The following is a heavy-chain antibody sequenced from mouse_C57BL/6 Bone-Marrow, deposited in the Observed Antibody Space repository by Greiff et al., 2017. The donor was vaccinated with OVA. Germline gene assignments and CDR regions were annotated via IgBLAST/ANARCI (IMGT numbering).Heavy chain of an antibody. CDR2: ISSGGDYI. J-gene: IGHJ3*01. D-gene: IGHD2-12*01. CDR1: GFTFSRYA. V-gene: IGHV5-9-1*02. Sequence: EVKVVESGEGLVKPGGSLKLSCAASGFTFSRYALSWVRQTPETRLEWVAYISSGGDYIYYADTMKGRFTISRDNARNPLYLQMSSLKSEDTAMYYCTRDDYYSLAWFADWGQGTLVTVSA. CDR3: TRDDYYSLAWFAD.